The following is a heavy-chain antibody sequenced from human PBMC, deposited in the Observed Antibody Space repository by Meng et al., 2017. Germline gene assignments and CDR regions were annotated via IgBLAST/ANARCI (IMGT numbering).Heavy chain of an antibody. CDR3: ARSLVSGFSPGSWYYFDY. CDR1: GYTFTSYA. CDR2: INAGNGNT. D-gene: IGHD6-13*01. J-gene: IGHJ4*02. V-gene: IGHV1-3*01. Sequence: ASVNVACKSSGYTFTSYAMHWVRQAPGQRLEWMGWINAGNGNTKYSQKFQGRVTITRDTSASTAYMDLSSLRSEDTAVYYCARSLVSGFSPGSWYYFDYWGQGTLVTVSS.